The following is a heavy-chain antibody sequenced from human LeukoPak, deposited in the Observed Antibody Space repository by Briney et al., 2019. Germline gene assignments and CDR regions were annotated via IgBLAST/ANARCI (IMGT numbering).Heavy chain of an antibody. CDR1: GGSFSGYY. J-gene: IGHJ4*02. CDR2: INHSGST. V-gene: IGHV4-34*01. D-gene: IGHD1-26*01. CDR3: ARDLPIVGATSRSDY. Sequence: SETLSLTCAVYGGSFSGYYWSWIRQPPGKGLEWIGEINHSGSTNYNPSLKSRVTISVDTSKNQFSLKLSSVTAADTAVYYCARDLPIVGATSRSDYWGQGTLVTVSS.